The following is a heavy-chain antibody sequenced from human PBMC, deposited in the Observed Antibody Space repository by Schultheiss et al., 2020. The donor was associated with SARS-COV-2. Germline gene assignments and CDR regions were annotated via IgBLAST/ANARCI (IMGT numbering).Heavy chain of an antibody. V-gene: IGHV3-30*01. CDR3: ARSYVPAAIPLSYFFDY. J-gene: IGHJ4*02. D-gene: IGHD2-2*02. Sequence: GGSLRLSCAASGFTFSSYAMHWVRQAPGKGLEWVAVISYDGSNKYYADSVKGRFTISRDNSKNTLYLQMNSLRAEDTAVYYCARSYVPAAIPLSYFFDYWGQGTLVTVSS. CDR1: GFTFSSYA. CDR2: ISYDGSNK.